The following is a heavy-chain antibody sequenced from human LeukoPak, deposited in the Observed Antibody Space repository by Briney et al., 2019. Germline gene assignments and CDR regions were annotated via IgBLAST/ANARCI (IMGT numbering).Heavy chain of an antibody. CDR2: INPNSDNT. J-gene: IGHJ4*02. D-gene: IGHD6-19*01. V-gene: IGHV1-8*03. Sequence: ASVKVSCKASGYTFTSYDVHWVRQATGQGLEWMGWINPNSDNTDYAQKFQGRVTITRDTPISTAYMELSSLRSEDTAVCYCAIGAVGFDYWGQGTLVTVSS. CDR3: AIGAVGFDY. CDR1: GYTFTSYD.